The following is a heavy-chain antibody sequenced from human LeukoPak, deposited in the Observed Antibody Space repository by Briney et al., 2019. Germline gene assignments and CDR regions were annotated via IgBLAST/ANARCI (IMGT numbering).Heavy chain of an antibody. Sequence: ASVKVSCKASGYTFTSYGISWVRQAPGQGLEWMGIINPSGGGTSYAQKFQGRLTMTRDTSTTTVYMELSSLRSEDTAMYYCAREIGPRQLHLWGSAFDYWGQGTLVTVSS. CDR3: AREIGPRQLHLWGSAFDY. V-gene: IGHV1-46*01. CDR1: GYTFTSYG. D-gene: IGHD5-18*01. J-gene: IGHJ4*02. CDR2: INPSGGGT.